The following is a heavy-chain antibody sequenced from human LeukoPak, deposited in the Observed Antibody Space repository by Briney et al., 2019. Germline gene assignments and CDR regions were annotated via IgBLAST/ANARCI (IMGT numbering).Heavy chain of an antibody. Sequence: PSQTLSPTCAVSGASISGSNSWSCVRQPPGKGREWIGEIFHSGSTTYNRSLKSRATISVDKSKNQFSLKLSSVTAADTAVYYCARVGSSGYDDSFDIWGQGTMVTVSS. D-gene: IGHD3-22*01. V-gene: IGHV4-4*02. CDR2: IFHSGST. J-gene: IGHJ3*02. CDR3: ARVGSSGYDDSFDI. CDR1: GASISGSNS.